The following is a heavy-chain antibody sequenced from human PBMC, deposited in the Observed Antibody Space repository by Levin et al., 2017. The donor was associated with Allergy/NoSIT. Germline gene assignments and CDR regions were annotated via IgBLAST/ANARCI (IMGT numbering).Heavy chain of an antibody. D-gene: IGHD3-10*01. Sequence: GGSLRLSCAASGFTFSSYAMHWVRQAPGKGLEWVAVISYDGSNKYYADSVKGRFTISRDNSKNTLYLQMNSLRAEDTAVYYCARSFGAGYFDLWGRGTLVTVSS. J-gene: IGHJ2*01. V-gene: IGHV3-30*04. CDR3: ARSFGAGYFDL. CDR2: ISYDGSNK. CDR1: GFTFSSYA.